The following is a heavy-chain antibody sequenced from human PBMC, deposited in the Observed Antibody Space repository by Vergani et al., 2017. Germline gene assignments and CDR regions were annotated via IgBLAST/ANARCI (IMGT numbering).Heavy chain of an antibody. D-gene: IGHD3-10*01. CDR3: AGFGELSYIDY. CDR1: GYSISSGYY. CDR2: IYHSGST. J-gene: IGHJ4*02. Sequence: QVQLQESGPGLVQPSETLSLTCTVSGYSISSGYYWGWIRQPPGKGLEWIGSIYHSGSTYYNPSLKSRVTISVDTSKNQFSLKLSSVTAADTAVYYCAGFGELSYIDYWGQGTLVTVSS. V-gene: IGHV4-38-2*02.